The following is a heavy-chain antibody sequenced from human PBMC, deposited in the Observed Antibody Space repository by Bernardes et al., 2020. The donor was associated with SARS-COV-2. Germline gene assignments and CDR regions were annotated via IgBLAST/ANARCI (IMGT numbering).Heavy chain of an antibody. Sequence: SVKVSCKASGGTFSSYTISWVRQAPGQGLEWMGRIIPILGIANYAQKFQGRVTITADKSTSTAYMELSSLSSEDTAEYYYARGAVAGTGGGNWFDPWGQGTLVTVSS. V-gene: IGHV1-69*02. D-gene: IGHD6-19*01. CDR3: ARGAVAGTGGGNWFDP. CDR1: GGTFSSYT. CDR2: IIPILGIA. J-gene: IGHJ5*02.